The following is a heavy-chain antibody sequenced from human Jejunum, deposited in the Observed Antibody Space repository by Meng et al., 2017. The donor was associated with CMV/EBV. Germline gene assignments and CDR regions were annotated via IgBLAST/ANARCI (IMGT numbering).Heavy chain of an antibody. V-gene: IGHV1-46*01. J-gene: IGHJ4*02. D-gene: IGHD4-17*01. CDR2: INPSRGGT. CDR1: GYTFTNYS. CDR3: ARVDYGYSFDH. Sequence: QVQLVASGSELKKPGAPVKGSCKASGYTFTNYSINWVRQAPGQGLAWMGIINPSRGGTTYARQFHGRVILTSDTSTSTFYMELDSLTSEDTAVYYCARVDYGYSFDHWGQGTLVTVSS.